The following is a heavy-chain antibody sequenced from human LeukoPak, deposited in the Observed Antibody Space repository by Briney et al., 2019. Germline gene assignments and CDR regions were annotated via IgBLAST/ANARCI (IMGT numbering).Heavy chain of an antibody. Sequence: PGGSLRLSCAASGFTFSSYSMNWVRQAPGKGLEWVSSISSSSSYIYYADSVKGRFTISRDNAKNSLYLQMNSLRAEDTAVYYCARSTNSKKAYYCFDYWGQGTLVTVSS. J-gene: IGHJ4*02. D-gene: IGHD4-23*01. CDR3: ARSTNSKKAYYCFDY. CDR2: ISSSSSYI. CDR1: GFTFSSYS. V-gene: IGHV3-21*01.